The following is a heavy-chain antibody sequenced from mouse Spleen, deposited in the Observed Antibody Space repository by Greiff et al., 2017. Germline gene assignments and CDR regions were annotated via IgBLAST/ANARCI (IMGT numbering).Heavy chain of an antibody. D-gene: IGHD2-1*01. CDR3: ARDYGNYVGAMDY. CDR2: IWNGGST. CDR1: GFSLTSYG. V-gene: IGHV2-2*01. Sequence: VRLVESGPGLVQPSQSLSITCTVSGFSLTSYGVHWVRQSPGKGLEWLGVIWNGGSTDYNAAFISRLSISKDNSKSQVFFKMNSLQADDTAIYYCARDYGNYVGAMDYWGQGTSVTVSS. J-gene: IGHJ4*01.